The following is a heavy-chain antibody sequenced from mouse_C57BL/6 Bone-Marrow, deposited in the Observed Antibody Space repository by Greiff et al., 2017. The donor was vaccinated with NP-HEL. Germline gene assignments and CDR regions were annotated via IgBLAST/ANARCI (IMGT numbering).Heavy chain of an antibody. CDR2: ISDGGSYT. CDR3: ARGLAYYGFDY. D-gene: IGHD1-1*01. Sequence: EVQGVESGGGLVKPGGSLKLSCAASGFTFSSYAMSWVRQTPEKRLEWVATISDGGSYTYYPDNVKGRFTISRDNAKNNLYLQMSHLKSEDTAMYYCARGLAYYGFDYWGQGTTLTVSS. CDR1: GFTFSSYA. V-gene: IGHV5-4*01. J-gene: IGHJ2*01.